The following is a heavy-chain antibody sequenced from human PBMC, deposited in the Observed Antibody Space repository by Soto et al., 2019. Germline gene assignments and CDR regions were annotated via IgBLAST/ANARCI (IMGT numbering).Heavy chain of an antibody. CDR1: GFTFRNSW. J-gene: IGHJ1*01. V-gene: IGHV3-7*01. D-gene: IGHD3-22*01. Sequence: EVQLVESGGALVQPGGSLRLSCAVSGFTFRNSWMSWVRQTPGKGLEWVANIDHEGDETYYLDSVKGRFTISRDNTKNSLYLQMNSLRAEDTGLYYRARELVVGPAEYFQQWGQGTRVTVSS. CDR3: ARELVVGPAEYFQQ. CDR2: IDHEGDET.